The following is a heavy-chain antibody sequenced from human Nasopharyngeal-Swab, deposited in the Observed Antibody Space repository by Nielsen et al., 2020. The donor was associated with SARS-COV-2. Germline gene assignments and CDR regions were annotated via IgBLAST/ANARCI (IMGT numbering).Heavy chain of an antibody. D-gene: IGHD5-18*01. CDR3: ARIIWTDMVTIDGRLDS. Sequence: SGPTLVKPTETLTLTCVVSGFSLYNEKMSVSWIRQPPGKALEWLAHIFSNDKKSYNTSLKTRVTISKDTSKSHVVLTMTNVDPVDTATYYCARIIWTDMVTIDGRLDSWGQGTLVTVSS. CDR1: GFSLYNEKMS. J-gene: IGHJ4*02. CDR2: IFSNDKK. V-gene: IGHV2-26*01.